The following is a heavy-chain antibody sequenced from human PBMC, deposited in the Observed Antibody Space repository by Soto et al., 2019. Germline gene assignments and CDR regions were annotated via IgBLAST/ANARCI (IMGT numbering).Heavy chain of an antibody. J-gene: IGHJ5*02. Sequence: GASVKVSCKASGYTFTGYYMHWVRQAPGQGLEWMGWINPNSGGTNYAQKFQGWVTMTRDTSISTAYMELSRLRSDDTAVYYCARGRITIFGAAPGGLDPWGQGTLVTVS. CDR3: ARGRITIFGAAPGGLDP. CDR1: GYTFTGYY. V-gene: IGHV1-2*04. CDR2: INPNSGGT. D-gene: IGHD3-3*01.